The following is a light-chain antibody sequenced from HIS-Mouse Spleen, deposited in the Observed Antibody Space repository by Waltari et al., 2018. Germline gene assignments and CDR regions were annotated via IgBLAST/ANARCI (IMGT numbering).Light chain of an antibody. V-gene: IGKV3-11*01. CDR2: DAS. J-gene: IGKJ2*01. CDR3: QQRSNWPPNT. Sequence: EIVLTHSPATLSWSPGERATLPCRASQSVSSYLAWYQQKPGQAPRLLIYDASNRATGIPARFSGSGSGTDFTLTISSLEPEDFAVYYCQQRSNWPPNTFGQGTKLEIK. CDR1: QSVSSY.